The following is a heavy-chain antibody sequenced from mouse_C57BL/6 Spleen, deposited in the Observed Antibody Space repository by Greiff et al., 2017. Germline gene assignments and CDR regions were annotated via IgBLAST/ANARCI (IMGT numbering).Heavy chain of an antibody. J-gene: IGHJ1*03. CDR3: ARSGYYGSSPYWYFDV. Sequence: VKLQQSGPELVKPGASVKISCKASGYAFRSSWMNWVKQRPGKGLEWIGRIYPGDGDTNYNGKFKGKATLTADKSSSTAYMQLSSLTSEDSAVYFCARSGYYGSSPYWYFDVWGTGTTVTVSS. V-gene: IGHV1-82*01. D-gene: IGHD1-1*01. CDR2: IYPGDGDT. CDR1: GYAFRSSW.